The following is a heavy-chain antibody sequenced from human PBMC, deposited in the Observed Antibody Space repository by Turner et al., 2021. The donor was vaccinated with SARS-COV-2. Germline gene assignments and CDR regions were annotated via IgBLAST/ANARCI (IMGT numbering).Heavy chain of an antibody. V-gene: IGHV4-39*01. CDR3: ARHSPELRGDYFDY. Sequence: QLQLQESGPGLVKPSKTLSLTCTVSGGSISSSSYYWGWIRQPPGKGLERIGTIFYSGSTYYNPSLKSRVTISVDTSKNQFSLKLSSVTAADTAVYYCARHSPELRGDYFDYWGQGTLVTVSS. CDR2: IFYSGST. D-gene: IGHD1-26*01. CDR1: GGSISSSSYY. J-gene: IGHJ4*02.